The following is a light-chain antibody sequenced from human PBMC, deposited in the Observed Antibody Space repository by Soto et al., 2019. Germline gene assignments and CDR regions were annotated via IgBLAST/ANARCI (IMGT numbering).Light chain of an antibody. Sequence: DIQMTQSPSTLSASVGDRVTLTCRASQTISTWLAWYQQKPGKAPKLLIYGASSLQTGVPSRFSGCGSGTEFTLTISSLQPDDFATYYCQQYNSYSYTFGQGTKLEIK. CDR3: QQYNSYSYT. V-gene: IGKV1-5*01. J-gene: IGKJ2*01. CDR2: GAS. CDR1: QTISTW.